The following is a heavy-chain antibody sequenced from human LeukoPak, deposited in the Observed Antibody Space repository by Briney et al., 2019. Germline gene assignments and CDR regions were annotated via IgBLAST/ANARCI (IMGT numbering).Heavy chain of an antibody. D-gene: IGHD6-13*01. CDR1: GFTFSGFW. CDR2: IYSDGGT. V-gene: IGHV3-66*04. Sequence: GGSLRLSCAVSGFTFSGFWMSWSRQAPGKGLEWVSVIYSDGGTYYADSVKGRFTISRDNSKNTLYLQMNSLRAEDTAVYYCARHSSSWSSGAFDYWGQGTLVTVSS. CDR3: ARHSSSWSSGAFDY. J-gene: IGHJ4*02.